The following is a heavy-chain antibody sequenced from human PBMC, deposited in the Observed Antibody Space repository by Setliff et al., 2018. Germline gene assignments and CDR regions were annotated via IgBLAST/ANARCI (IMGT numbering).Heavy chain of an antibody. CDR3: ARTGTYRYFDY. D-gene: IGHD1-26*01. J-gene: IGHJ4*02. CDR2: INHSGST. CDR1: GGSMRSISYY. V-gene: IGHV4-39*01. Sequence: KSSETLSLTCTVSGGSMRSISYYWGWVRQPPGKGPEWIGEINHSGSTNYNPSLKSRVSISIDTSKDQFSLTMTSVTAADTAVYYCARTGTYRYFDYWGQGALVTV.